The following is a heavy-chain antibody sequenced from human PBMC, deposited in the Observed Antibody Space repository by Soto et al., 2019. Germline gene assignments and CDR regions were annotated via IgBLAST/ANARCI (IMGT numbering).Heavy chain of an antibody. CDR1: GFTFSSYD. CDR2: IGTAGDT. V-gene: IGHV3-13*04. J-gene: IGHJ6*02. Sequence: PGGSLRLSYAASGFTFSSYDMQWVRQATGKGLEWVSAIGTAGDTYYPGSVKGRFTISRENAKNSLYLQMNSLRAGDTAVYYCARSPPGGYHYYYGMDVWGQGTTVTVSS. CDR3: ARSPPGGYHYYYGMDV. D-gene: IGHD3-22*01.